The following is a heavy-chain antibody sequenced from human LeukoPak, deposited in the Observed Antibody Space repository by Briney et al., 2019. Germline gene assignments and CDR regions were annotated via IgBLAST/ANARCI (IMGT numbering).Heavy chain of an antibody. CDR3: TRDTFGEHAC. J-gene: IGHJ4*02. CDR2: INSDGGST. D-gene: IGHD3-10*01. V-gene: IGHV3-74*01. Sequence: SGGSLRLSCAASGFTFSRYWMHWVRQAPGKGLVWVSRINSDGGSTSYTDSVKGRFTISRDNAKNTLYLQMDTLRPEDTAVYYCTRDTFGEHACWGQGTLVTVSS. CDR1: GFTFSRYW.